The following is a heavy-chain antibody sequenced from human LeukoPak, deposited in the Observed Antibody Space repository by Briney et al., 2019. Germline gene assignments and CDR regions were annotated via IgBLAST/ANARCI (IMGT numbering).Heavy chain of an antibody. J-gene: IGHJ1*01. CDR1: GFTFSSYA. D-gene: IGHD3-22*01. CDR3: AKTMYYYDSTGYYYFQH. CDR2: ISGSGGST. V-gene: IGHV3-23*01. Sequence: PGGSLRLSCAASGFTFSSYAMSWVRQAPGEGLELVSAISGSGGSTYYADSVKGRFTISRDNSKNTLYLQMNSLRAEDTAVYFCAKTMYYYDSTGYYYFQHWGQGTLVTVSS.